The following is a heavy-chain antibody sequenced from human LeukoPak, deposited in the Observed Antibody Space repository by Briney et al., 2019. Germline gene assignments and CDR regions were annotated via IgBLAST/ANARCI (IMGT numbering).Heavy chain of an antibody. Sequence: SETLSLTCTVSGGSISSYYWSWIRQPPGKGLEWIGYIYYSGSTNYNPSLKSRVTISVDTSKNQFSLKLSSVTAADTAVYYCARNYYDSSGYAPHSDYWGQGTLVTVSS. CDR2: IYYSGST. V-gene: IGHV4-59*01. J-gene: IGHJ4*02. D-gene: IGHD3-22*01. CDR3: ARNYYDSSGYAPHSDY. CDR1: GGSISSYY.